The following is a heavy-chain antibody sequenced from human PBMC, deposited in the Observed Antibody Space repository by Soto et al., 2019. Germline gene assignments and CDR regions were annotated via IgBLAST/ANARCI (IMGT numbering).Heavy chain of an antibody. CDR3: SRRAPEGFDP. V-gene: IGHV4-39*01. Sequence: KPSETLSLTCTVSGGSIISTTYYWAWIRQPPGEGLEWIGTIFYTGSTYYNPSLTSRLTISVDTPKNQFSLKLTSVTAADTALYYCSRRAPEGFDPWGQGTLVTVSS. CDR1: GGSIISTTYY. CDR2: IFYTGST. J-gene: IGHJ5*02.